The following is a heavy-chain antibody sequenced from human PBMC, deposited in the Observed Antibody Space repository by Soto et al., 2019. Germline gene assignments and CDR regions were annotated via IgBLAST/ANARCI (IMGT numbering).Heavy chain of an antibody. CDR3: ARVITGTTFYYYYGMDV. D-gene: IGHD1-7*01. CDR2: ISAYNGNT. J-gene: IGHJ6*02. Sequence: QVQLVQSGAEVKKPGASVTVSCKASGYTFTSYGINWVRQAPGQGLEWMGWISAYNGNTNYAQKLQGRVTMTTDTSTSTAYMELRSLRSDDTAVYYCARVITGTTFYYYYGMDVWGQGTTVTVSS. CDR1: GYTFTSYG. V-gene: IGHV1-18*01.